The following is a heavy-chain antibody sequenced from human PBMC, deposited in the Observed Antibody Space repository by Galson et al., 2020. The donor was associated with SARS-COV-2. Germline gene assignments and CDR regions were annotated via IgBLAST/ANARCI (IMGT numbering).Heavy chain of an antibody. CDR2: TYYRSKWYS. D-gene: IGHD3-10*01. CDR3: ARDLGSEWYNGFYFDY. J-gene: IGHJ4*02. CDR1: GDRIFSNSAA. Sequence: SQTLSLTCVISGDRIFSNSAAWNWIRQSPSRGLEWLGRTYYRSKWYSDYAVSVKGRITISPLTSRNQFSLQLNSATPEDTAVYYCARDLGSEWYNGFYFDYWGQGILVTVSS. V-gene: IGHV6-1*01.